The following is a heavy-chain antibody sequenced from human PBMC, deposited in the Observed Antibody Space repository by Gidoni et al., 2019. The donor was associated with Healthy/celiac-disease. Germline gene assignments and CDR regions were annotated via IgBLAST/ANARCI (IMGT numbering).Heavy chain of an antibody. CDR1: GFTFSSYA. Sequence: EVQLLESGGGLVQPGGSLRLSCAASGFTFSSYAMSWVRQAPGKGLEWVSAISGSGGSTYYADSVKGRFTISRDNSKNTLYLQMNSLRAEDTAVYYCAKDPPRIAVAGTGWFDPWGQGTLVTVSS. CDR2: ISGSGGST. V-gene: IGHV3-23*01. D-gene: IGHD6-19*01. CDR3: AKDPPRIAVAGTGWFDP. J-gene: IGHJ5*02.